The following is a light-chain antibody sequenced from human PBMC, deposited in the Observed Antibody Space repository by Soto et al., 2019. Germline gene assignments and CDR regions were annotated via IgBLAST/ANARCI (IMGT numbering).Light chain of an antibody. CDR2: DAS. CDR3: QQYHTYPRT. Sequence: DIQMTQSPSTLSGSVGDRVTITCGASQTISSWLAWYQQKPGKAPKLLISDASNLATGVPSRFSGSGSGTEFTLSISSLQPDDFATYYCQQYHTYPRTFGQGTKVDIK. CDR1: QTISSW. J-gene: IGKJ1*01. V-gene: IGKV1-5*01.